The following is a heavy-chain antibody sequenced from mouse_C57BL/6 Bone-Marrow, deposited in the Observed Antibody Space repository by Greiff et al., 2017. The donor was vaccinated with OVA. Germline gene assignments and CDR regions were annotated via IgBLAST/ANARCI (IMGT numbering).Heavy chain of an antibody. CDR2: ISDGGSYT. V-gene: IGHV5-4*01. J-gene: IGHJ2*01. Sequence: EVKLVEYGGGLVKPGGSLKLSCAASGFTYSSYAMSWVRQTPEKRLEWVATISDGGSYTYYPDNVKGRFTISRDNAKNNLYLQMSHLKSEDTAMYYCARDYYADFDYWGQGTTLTVSS. D-gene: IGHD1-1*01. CDR1: GFTYSSYA. CDR3: ARDYYADFDY.